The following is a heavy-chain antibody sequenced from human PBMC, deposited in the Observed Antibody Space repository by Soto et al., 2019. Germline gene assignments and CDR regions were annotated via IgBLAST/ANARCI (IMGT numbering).Heavy chain of an antibody. D-gene: IGHD2-15*01. J-gene: IGHJ6*02. CDR3: ARLVFHCLRGSCDDYNFYGLDV. CDR2: IYYAGST. Sequence: QLQESGPGLVKASETLSLTCTVSGGSISSTDHYWGWIRQPPGKGLEWLGSIYYAGSTFHNPSLKRRATSSVDRSGKQFSLRLSSVTASDRAVYYCARLVFHCLRGSCDDYNFYGLDVWGQGTTVTVSS. V-gene: IGHV4-39*01. CDR1: GGSISSTDHY.